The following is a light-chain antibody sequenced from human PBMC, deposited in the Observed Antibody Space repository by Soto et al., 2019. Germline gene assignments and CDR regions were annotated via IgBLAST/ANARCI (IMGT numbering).Light chain of an antibody. CDR1: SSNIGNNY. V-gene: IGLV1-51*02. CDR2: ENN. Sequence: QSVLTQTPSVSAAPGQKVTISCSGSSSNIGNNYVSWYQQFPGTAPKLLIYENNKRPSGIPDRFSGSKSGTSATLGITGLQTGDEADYYCGTWDSTLSAEVFGGGTKLTVL. J-gene: IGLJ3*02. CDR3: GTWDSTLSAEV.